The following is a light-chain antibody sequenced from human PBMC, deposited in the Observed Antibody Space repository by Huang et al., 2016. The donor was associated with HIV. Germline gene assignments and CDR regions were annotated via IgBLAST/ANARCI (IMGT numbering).Light chain of an antibody. Sequence: NQLTKSQSSLSASVGDRVTITCRASQGISSYLGWYQQKPGKAPKLLIYAASTLPSGVPSRFSGSGSGTDFTLTISNLQPEDFATYYCQQLNSYPWTFGQGTKVEIK. CDR1: QGISSY. J-gene: IGKJ1*01. CDR2: AAS. V-gene: IGKV1-9*01. CDR3: QQLNSYPWT.